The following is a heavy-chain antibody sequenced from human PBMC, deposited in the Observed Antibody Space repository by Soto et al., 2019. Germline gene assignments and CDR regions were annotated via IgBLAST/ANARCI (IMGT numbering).Heavy chain of an antibody. CDR3: ARPDAFDI. V-gene: IGHV3-48*02. Sequence: VGSLRLSCASSVFTFSSYSMNCVRHSPGKWLEWVSYISSSSSTIYYADSVKGRFTISRDNAKNSLYLQMNSLRDEDTAVYYCARPDAFDIWGQRTMVTVSS. J-gene: IGHJ3*02. CDR1: VFTFSSYS. CDR2: ISSSSSTI.